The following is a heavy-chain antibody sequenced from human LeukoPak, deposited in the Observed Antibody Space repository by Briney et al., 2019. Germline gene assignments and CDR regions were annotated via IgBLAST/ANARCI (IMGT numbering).Heavy chain of an antibody. J-gene: IGHJ6*03. CDR2: IYYSGST. D-gene: IGHD6-6*01. Sequence: SETLSLTCTVSGGSISSSSYYWGWIRQPPGKGLEWIGSIYYSGSTYYNPSLKSRVTISVDTSKNQFSLKLSSVTAADTAVYYCARSSVAARRNYYYYMDVWGKGTTVTVSS. CDR3: ARSSVAARRNYYYYMDV. CDR1: GGSISSSSYY. V-gene: IGHV4-39*01.